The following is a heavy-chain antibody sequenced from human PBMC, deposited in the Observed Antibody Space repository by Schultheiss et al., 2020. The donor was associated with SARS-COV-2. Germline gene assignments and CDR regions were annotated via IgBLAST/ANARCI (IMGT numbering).Heavy chain of an antibody. CDR2: IYYSGST. V-gene: IGHV4-31*03. CDR3: ARAGITIFGVVTHFDY. J-gene: IGHJ4*02. D-gene: IGHD3-3*01. CDR1: GGSISSGGYY. Sequence: SQTLSLTCTVSGGSISSGGYYWSWIRQHPGKGLEWIGYIYYSGSTYYNPSLKSRVTISVDTSKNQFSLKLSSVTAADTAVYYCARAGITIFGVVTHFDYWGQGTLVTVSS.